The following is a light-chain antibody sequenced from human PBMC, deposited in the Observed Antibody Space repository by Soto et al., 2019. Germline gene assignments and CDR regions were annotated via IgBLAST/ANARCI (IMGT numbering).Light chain of an antibody. J-gene: IGKJ1*01. CDR3: LQDYSYPWT. CDR2: ASS. Sequence: AIQMTQSPSSLSASVGDRVTITCRASQGIRYDLGWYQQKPGKAPKLLIYASSRLQSGVPSRFSGGGAGPDFTLTISSLQPEDFATYYCLQDYSYPWTFGQGTKVEIK. V-gene: IGKV1-6*01. CDR1: QGIRYD.